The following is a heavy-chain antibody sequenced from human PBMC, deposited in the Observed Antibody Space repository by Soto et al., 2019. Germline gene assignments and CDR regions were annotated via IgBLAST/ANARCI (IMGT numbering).Heavy chain of an antibody. CDR3: ARGRYDFWSGYPGGMDV. D-gene: IGHD3-3*01. J-gene: IGHJ6*02. Sequence: GGSLRLSCAASGFTFSSYDMHWVRQATGKGLEWVSAIGTAGDPYYPGSVKGRFTISRESAKNSLYLQMNSLRAGDTAVYYCARGRYDFWSGYPGGMDVWGQGTTVTVSS. CDR2: IGTAGDP. CDR1: GFTFSSYD. V-gene: IGHV3-13*05.